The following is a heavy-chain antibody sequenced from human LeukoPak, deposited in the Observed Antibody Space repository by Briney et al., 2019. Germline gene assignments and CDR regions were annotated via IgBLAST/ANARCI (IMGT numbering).Heavy chain of an antibody. CDR1: GFTFSDYE. D-gene: IGHD4-23*01. Sequence: GGSLRLSCAASGFTFSDYEMNWVRQAPGKGLEWVSNINWNSGSIGYADSVKGRFTISRDNAKNSLYLQMNSLRAEDTAVYYCARDYGGSSPFDYWGQGTLVTVSS. CDR2: INWNSGSI. CDR3: ARDYGGSSPFDY. J-gene: IGHJ4*02. V-gene: IGHV3-9*01.